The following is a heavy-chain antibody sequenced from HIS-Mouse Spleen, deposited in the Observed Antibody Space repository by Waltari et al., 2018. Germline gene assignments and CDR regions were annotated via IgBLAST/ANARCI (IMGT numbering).Heavy chain of an antibody. V-gene: IGHV4-34*01. CDR3: AREGSSGYYYSYWYFDL. J-gene: IGHJ2*01. D-gene: IGHD3-22*01. CDR2: INHSGST. Sequence: QVQLQQWGAGLLKPSETLSLTCAVYGGSFSGYSWSWIRQPPGKGLEWIGEINHSGSTTSNPSHKSRVTISVATSKNPFSLKLSSGTAADTAVYYCAREGSSGYYYSYWYFDLWGRGTLVTVSS. CDR1: GGSFSGYS.